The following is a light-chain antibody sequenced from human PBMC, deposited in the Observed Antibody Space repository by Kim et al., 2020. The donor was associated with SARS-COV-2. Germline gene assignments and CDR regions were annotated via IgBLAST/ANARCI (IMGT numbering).Light chain of an antibody. Sequence: SYELTQPPSVSVFPGQTARITCSGDALPKQYAYWYQQKPGQAPVLVIYKDSERPSGIPERFSGSSSGTTVTLTISGVQAEDEADYYCQSADSSGTYRVVFGGGTQLTVL. V-gene: IGLV3-25*03. J-gene: IGLJ2*01. CDR1: ALPKQY. CDR3: QSADSSGTYRVV. CDR2: KDS.